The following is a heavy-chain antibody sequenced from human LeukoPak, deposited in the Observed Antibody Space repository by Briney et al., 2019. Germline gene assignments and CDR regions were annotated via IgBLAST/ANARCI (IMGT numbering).Heavy chain of an antibody. CDR3: AKEPLPVRGLIIVYFDY. V-gene: IGHV3-23*01. CDR2: ISSSGGST. CDR1: GFTFSSHA. D-gene: IGHD3-10*01. J-gene: IGHJ4*02. Sequence: PGGSLRLSCAASGFTFSSHAMNWVRQAPGRGLEWVSGISSSGGSTYYADSVKGRFTISRDNSKNTLYLQMNSLRAEDTAIYYCAKEPLPVRGLIIVYFDYWGQGTVVTVSS.